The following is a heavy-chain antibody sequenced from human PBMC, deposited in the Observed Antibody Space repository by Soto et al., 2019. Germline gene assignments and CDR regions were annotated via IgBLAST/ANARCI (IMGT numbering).Heavy chain of an antibody. J-gene: IGHJ4*02. CDR2: ISGSGGTT. CDR1: GFTFSDYA. D-gene: IGHD6-6*01. V-gene: IGHV3-23*01. Sequence: EVQLLESGGGLVQPGGSLRLSCAASGFTFSDYAMSWVRQAPGKGLEWVSAISGSGGTTYYADSVKGRFTISRDNSKNTLYLQMNSLRGADTAVYSCAKDVDSSSSYPDHWGQGTLVTVSS. CDR3: AKDVDSSSSYPDH.